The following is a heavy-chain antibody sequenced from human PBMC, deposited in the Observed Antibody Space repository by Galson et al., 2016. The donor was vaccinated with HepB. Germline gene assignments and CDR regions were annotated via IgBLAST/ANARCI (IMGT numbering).Heavy chain of an antibody. J-gene: IGHJ4*02. V-gene: IGHV4-39*01. CDR3: SRQRRVTVFGVVSYPFDF. Sequence: SETLPLTCTVSGDSISKTSYYWGWIRQAPGKGLEWIGSIFYTGSTYYNPSLKSRVTKSVDTSKNQFSLKMTSVTAADTAMYYCSRQRRVTVFGVVSYPFDFWGQGILVTVSS. CDR1: GDSISKTSYY. D-gene: IGHD3-16*01. CDR2: IFYTGST.